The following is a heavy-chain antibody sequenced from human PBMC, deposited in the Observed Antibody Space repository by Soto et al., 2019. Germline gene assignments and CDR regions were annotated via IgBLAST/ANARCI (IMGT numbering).Heavy chain of an antibody. CDR3: VKVSTFYDILTGYYSTNFFDP. V-gene: IGHV3-64D*06. CDR2: ISSDGDIT. Sequence: GSLRLSCSASGFTFSEYTMHWVRQAPGKGLQYVSTISSDGDITYYADSVKGRFTISRDNSKNTLYLQMNSLRPEDTAVYYCVKVSTFYDILTGYYSTNFFDPWGQGTLVTVSS. CDR1: GFTFSEYT. J-gene: IGHJ5*02. D-gene: IGHD3-9*01.